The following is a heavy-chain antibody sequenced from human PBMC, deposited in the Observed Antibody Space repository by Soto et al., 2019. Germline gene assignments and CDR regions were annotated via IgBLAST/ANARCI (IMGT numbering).Heavy chain of an antibody. CDR2: ISVGGSST. D-gene: IGHD3-10*01. CDR3: AKGGWFGENWFDP. V-gene: IGHV3-23*01. Sequence: PGGSLTLSCAASGFTFSSYAMSWVRQAPGKGLEWVSTISVGGSSTYYADSVKGRFTISRDNSKNTLYLQMNSLRAEDTAVYYCAKGGWFGENWFDPWGQGTLVTVSS. J-gene: IGHJ5*02. CDR1: GFTFSSYA.